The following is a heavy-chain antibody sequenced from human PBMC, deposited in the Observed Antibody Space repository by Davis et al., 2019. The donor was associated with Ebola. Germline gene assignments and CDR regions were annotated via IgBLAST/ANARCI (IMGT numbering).Heavy chain of an antibody. CDR3: AGDPNWESDS. Sequence: PGGSLRLSCAASGFTLSSYAVSWVRQAPGKGLEWVSGTTGSDGSTLYANSVKGRFTISRDNSQNTVYLQMDSLRIEDTAQYFCAGDPNWESDSWGQGTPVSVSS. V-gene: IGHV3-23*01. CDR1: GFTLSSYA. D-gene: IGHD1-1*01. CDR2: TTGSDGST. J-gene: IGHJ5*01.